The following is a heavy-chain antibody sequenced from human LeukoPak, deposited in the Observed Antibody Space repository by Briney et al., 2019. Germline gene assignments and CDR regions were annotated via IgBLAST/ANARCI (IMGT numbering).Heavy chain of an antibody. Sequence: PGGSLRLSCAASGFTFSSYAMHWVRQAPGKGLEWVAVISYDGSNKYYADSVKGRFTISRDNSKNTLYLQMNSLRAEDTAVYYCARDIVPYSNWFDPWGQGTLVTVSS. D-gene: IGHD2-15*01. CDR2: ISYDGSNK. CDR3: ARDIVPYSNWFDP. J-gene: IGHJ5*02. CDR1: GFTFSSYA. V-gene: IGHV3-30*01.